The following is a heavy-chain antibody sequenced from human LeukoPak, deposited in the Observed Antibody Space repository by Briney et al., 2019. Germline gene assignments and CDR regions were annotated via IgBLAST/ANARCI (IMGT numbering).Heavy chain of an antibody. CDR2: IIPIFGTA. CDR1: GSTFSSYD. V-gene: IGHV1-69*05. D-gene: IGHD5-18*01. CDR3: ARDRGYSYVQDAFDI. Sequence: SVKVSCKASGSTFSSYDINWVRQAPGQGLEWMGRIIPIFGTANYAQKFQGRVTITTDESTSTAYMELSSLRSEDTAVYYCARDRGYSYVQDAFDIWGQGTMVTVSS. J-gene: IGHJ3*02.